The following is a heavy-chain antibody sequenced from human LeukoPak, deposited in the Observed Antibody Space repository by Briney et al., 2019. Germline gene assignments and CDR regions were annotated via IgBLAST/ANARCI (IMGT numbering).Heavy chain of an antibody. Sequence: PGGSLRLSCAASGFTFSSYWMSWVRQAPGKGLEWVANIKQDGSEKYYVDSVKGRFTISRDNAKNSLYLQMNSLRAEDTAVYYCARDGPYYYYYYGMDVWGKGTTVTVSS. CDR1: GFTFSSYW. CDR3: ARDGPYYYYYYGMDV. J-gene: IGHJ6*04. V-gene: IGHV3-7*03. CDR2: IKQDGSEK.